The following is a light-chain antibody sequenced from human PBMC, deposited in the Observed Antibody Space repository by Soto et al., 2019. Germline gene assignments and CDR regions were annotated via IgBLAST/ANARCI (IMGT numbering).Light chain of an antibody. Sequence: QSALTQPASVSGSPGQSITISCTGTSSDIGTYNYVSWYQQHPGTAPKLMISEVNNRPSGVSDRFSGSKSANTASLTISGLQTEDEADYYCSSYTDTNALGVFGTGTKVTVL. CDR3: SSYTDTNALGV. CDR1: SSDIGTYNY. CDR2: EVN. V-gene: IGLV2-14*01. J-gene: IGLJ1*01.